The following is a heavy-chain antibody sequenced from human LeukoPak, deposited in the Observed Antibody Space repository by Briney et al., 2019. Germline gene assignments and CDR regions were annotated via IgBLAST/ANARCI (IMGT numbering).Heavy chain of an antibody. CDR1: GYIFIGYY. D-gene: IGHD6-19*01. CDR2: INPNSGVT. Sequence: ASVKVSCKASGYIFIGYYMHWVRQAPGQGLEWMGWINPNSGVTNYVQKFRGRVAMTRDTSTSTVYMELSSLRSEDTAVYYCASLAMASTVYDYWGQGTLVTVSS. CDR3: ASLAMASTVYDY. V-gene: IGHV1-2*02. J-gene: IGHJ4*02.